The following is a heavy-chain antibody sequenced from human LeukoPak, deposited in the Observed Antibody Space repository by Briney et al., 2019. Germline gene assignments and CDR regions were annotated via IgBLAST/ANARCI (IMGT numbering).Heavy chain of an antibody. CDR1: GFTFSSYE. J-gene: IGHJ4*02. V-gene: IGHV3-48*03. CDR3: TRDTDAARAPFDY. Sequence: GGSLRLSCAASGFTFSSYEMNWVRQAPGKGLEWGSYISSSGSTIYYADSVKGRFTISRDNAKNSLYLHMNSLRAEHTAVYYCTRDTDAARAPFDYWGQGTLVTVSS. CDR2: ISSSGSTI. D-gene: IGHD5-18*01.